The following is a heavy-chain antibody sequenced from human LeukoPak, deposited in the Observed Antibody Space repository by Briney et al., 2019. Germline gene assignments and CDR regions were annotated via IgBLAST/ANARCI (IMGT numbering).Heavy chain of an antibody. D-gene: IGHD4-17*01. V-gene: IGHV7-4-1*02. CDR1: GYTFTSYA. J-gene: IGHJ5*02. CDR2: INTNTGNP. CDR3: ARGTTVTTWYWFDP. Sequence: ASVKVSCKASGYTFTSYAMNWVRQAPGQGLEWMGWINTNTGNPTYAQGFTGRFVFSLDTSVSTAYLQISSLKAEDTAVYYCARGTTVTTWYWFDPWGQGTLVTVSS.